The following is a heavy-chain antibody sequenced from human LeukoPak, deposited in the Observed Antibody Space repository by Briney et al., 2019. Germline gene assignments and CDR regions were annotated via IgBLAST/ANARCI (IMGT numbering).Heavy chain of an antibody. CDR1: GGSFSGYY. CDR3: AREVLGSFGDYGAWFDP. V-gene: IGHV4-34*01. CDR2: INHSGST. Sequence: SETLSLTCAVYGGSFSGYYWSWIRQPPGKGLEWIGEINHSGSTNYNPSLKSRVTISVDTSKNQFSLKLSSVTAADTAVYYCAREVLGSFGDYGAWFDPWGQGTLVTVSS. J-gene: IGHJ5*02. D-gene: IGHD4-17*01.